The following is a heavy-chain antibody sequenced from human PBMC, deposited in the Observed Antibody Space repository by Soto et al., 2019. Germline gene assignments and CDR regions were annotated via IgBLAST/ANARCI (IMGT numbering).Heavy chain of an antibody. Sequence: QVQLVQSGAEVKKPGASVKVSCKASGYTFTSYGISWVRQAPGQGLEWMGWISAYNGNTNYAQKLQGRVTMTTDTATSRDYMELTRLRSDDTAVYYCARDGYSTNLAYWGKGTLVTVSS. J-gene: IGHJ4*02. CDR3: ARDGYSTNLAY. D-gene: IGHD6-13*01. CDR2: ISAYNGNT. CDR1: GYTFTSYG. V-gene: IGHV1-18*01.